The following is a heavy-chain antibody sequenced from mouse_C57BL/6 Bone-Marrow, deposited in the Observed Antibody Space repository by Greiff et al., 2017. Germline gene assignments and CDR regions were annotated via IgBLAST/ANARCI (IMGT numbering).Heavy chain of an antibody. J-gene: IGHJ2*01. V-gene: IGHV1-52*01. Sequence: QVQLQQPGAELVRPGSSVKLSCKASGYTFTSYWMHWVKQRPIQGLEWIGNIDPSDSETHYNQKFKDKATLTVDKSSSTAYMQHSSLTSEDSAVYYCARALKLRLRLDYWGQGTTLTVSS. CDR1: GYTFTSYW. D-gene: IGHD3-2*02. CDR2: IDPSDSET. CDR3: ARALKLRLRLDY.